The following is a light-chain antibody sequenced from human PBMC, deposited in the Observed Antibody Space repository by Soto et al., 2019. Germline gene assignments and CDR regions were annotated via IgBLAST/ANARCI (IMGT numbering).Light chain of an antibody. CDR3: SSDTSSSTLMV. CDR2: DVS. CDR1: SSDVGGYNY. Sequence: QSALTQPASVSGSPGQSITISCTGTSSDVGGYNYVSWYQQHPGKAPKLMIYDVSNRPSGVSKRFSGSKSGNTASLTISGLQAEDEADYYCSSDTSSSTLMVFGGGTKLTVL. J-gene: IGLJ2*01. V-gene: IGLV2-14*01.